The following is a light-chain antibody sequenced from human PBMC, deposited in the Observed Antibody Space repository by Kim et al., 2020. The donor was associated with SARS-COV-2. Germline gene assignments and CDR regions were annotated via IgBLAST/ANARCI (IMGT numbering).Light chain of an antibody. J-gene: IGLJ3*02. CDR2: DND. Sequence: GQKVTISCSGSTFNIGRNFVAWYQHLPGTAPKLLIYDNDKRPSEIPARFSASKSGTSATLGISGVQTGDEADYYCGTWDDILTARVFGGGTQLTVL. CDR3: GTWDDILTARV. CDR1: TFNIGRNF. V-gene: IGLV1-51*01.